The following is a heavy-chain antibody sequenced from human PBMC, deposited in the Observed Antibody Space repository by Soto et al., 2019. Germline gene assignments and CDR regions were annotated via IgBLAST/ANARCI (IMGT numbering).Heavy chain of an antibody. V-gene: IGHV3-7*04. CDR3: AGGGPPGTDY. J-gene: IGHJ4*02. D-gene: IGHD2-15*01. CDR1: GFTFSSYW. Sequence: EVQLVESGGGLVQPGGSLRLSCAASGFTFSSYWMNWVRQAPGKGLEWVANIKQDGSEKYYVDSVKGRFTISRDNAKNSLYLQMNSLSAEDTAVYYCAGGGPPGTDYWGQGTLVTVSS. CDR2: IKQDGSEK.